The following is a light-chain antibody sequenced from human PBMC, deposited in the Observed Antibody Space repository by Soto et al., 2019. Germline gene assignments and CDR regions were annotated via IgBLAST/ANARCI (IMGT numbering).Light chain of an antibody. Sequence: QSVLTQSPSASASLGASVKLTCTLSSGHSSYAIAWYQQQPEKGPRYLMKLNSDGSHSKGDGIPDRFSGSSSGAERYLTSSSLQSEDEADYYCQTWGTGVVVFGGGTKHTVL. V-gene: IGLV4-69*01. CDR3: QTWGTGVVV. CDR2: LNSDGSH. J-gene: IGLJ2*01. CDR1: SGHSSYA.